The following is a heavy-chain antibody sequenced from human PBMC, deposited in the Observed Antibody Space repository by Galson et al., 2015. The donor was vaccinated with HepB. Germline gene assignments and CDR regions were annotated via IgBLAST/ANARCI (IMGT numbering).Heavy chain of an antibody. Sequence: SLRLSCAASGFTFSSYAMHWVRQAPGKGLEWVAVISYDGSNKYYADSVKGRFTIYRDNSKNTLYLQMNSLRADDTAVYYCARGAYFLAALRWFAPWGQRTLVTVSS. CDR3: ARGAYFLAALRWFAP. V-gene: IGHV3-30-3*01. J-gene: IGHJ5*02. CDR2: ISYDGSNK. D-gene: IGHD3-16*01. CDR1: GFTFSSYA.